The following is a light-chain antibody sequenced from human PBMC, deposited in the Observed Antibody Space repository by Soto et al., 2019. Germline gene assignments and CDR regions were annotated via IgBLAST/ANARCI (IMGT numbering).Light chain of an antibody. CDR2: EVN. CDR3: TSYTRSDTLHVV. Sequence: QSVLTQPTSGSGSPGQAITISCTGTSSDVGAYNYVSWYQQHPGKAPKLIIFEVNNRPSGVSNRFSGSKSGNTASLTISGLQAEDEADYYCTSYTRSDTLHVVFGGGTKVTV. J-gene: IGLJ2*01. V-gene: IGLV2-14*01. CDR1: SSDVGAYNY.